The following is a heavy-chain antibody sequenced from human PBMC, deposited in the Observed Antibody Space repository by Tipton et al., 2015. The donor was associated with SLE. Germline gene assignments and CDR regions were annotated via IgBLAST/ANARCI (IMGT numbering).Heavy chain of an antibody. CDR2: INHSGST. V-gene: IGHV4-39*07. Sequence: TLSLTCTVSGGSISSGSYYWSWIRQPPGKGLEWIGEINHSGSTNYNPSLKSRVTISVGTSKNQFSLKLSSVTAADTAVYYCARGGGSYWFDPWGQGTLVTVSS. D-gene: IGHD1-26*01. CDR3: ARGGGSYWFDP. CDR1: GGSISSGSYY. J-gene: IGHJ5*02.